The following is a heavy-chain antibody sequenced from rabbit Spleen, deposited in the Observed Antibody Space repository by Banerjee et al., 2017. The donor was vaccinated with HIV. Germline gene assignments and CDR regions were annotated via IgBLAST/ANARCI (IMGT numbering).Heavy chain of an antibody. D-gene: IGHD3-1*01. J-gene: IGHJ4*01. CDR1: GVSFSANSY. Sequence: QSLEESGGDLVKPGASLTLTCTASGVSFSANSYICWVRQAPGKGLEWIACIYAGSSGFTYFASWAKGRFTISKTSSTTVTLQMTSLTAADTATYFCARDKELDIWGYEFNLWGPGTLVTVS. CDR2: IYAGSSGFT. V-gene: IGHV1S40*01. CDR3: ARDKELDIWGYEFNL.